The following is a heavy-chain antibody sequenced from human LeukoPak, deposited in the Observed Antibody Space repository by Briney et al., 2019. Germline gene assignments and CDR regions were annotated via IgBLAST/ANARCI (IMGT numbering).Heavy chain of an antibody. J-gene: IGHJ4*02. D-gene: IGHD6-19*01. V-gene: IGHV4-38-2*02. Sequence: SETLSLTCTVSGYSISSGYYWGWIRQPPGKGLEWIGSIYHSGSTYYNPSLKSRVTISVDTSKNQFSLKLSSVTAADTAVYYCARMVKQYIAYYFDYWGQGTLVTVSS. CDR1: GYSISSGYY. CDR3: ARMVKQYIAYYFDY. CDR2: IYHSGST.